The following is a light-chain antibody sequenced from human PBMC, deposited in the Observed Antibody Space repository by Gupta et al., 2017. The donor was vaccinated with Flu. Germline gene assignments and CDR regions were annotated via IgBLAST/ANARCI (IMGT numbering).Light chain of an antibody. V-gene: IGKV1-39*01. CDR2: SAS. J-gene: IGKJ4*01. CDR1: QNIRDY. Sequence: PSSLSASVGDRVTITCRASQNIRDYLNWYQQKPGKVPNLLIYSASTLQSGVPSRFSGSGSGTDFTLTISSLQPEDFATYFCQQSYRTPLSFGGGTKVEIK. CDR3: QQSYRTPLS.